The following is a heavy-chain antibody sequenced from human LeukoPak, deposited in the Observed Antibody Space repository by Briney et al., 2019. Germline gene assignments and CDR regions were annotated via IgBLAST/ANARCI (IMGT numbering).Heavy chain of an antibody. Sequence: ASGKVSCKASGYTFTSYYMHWVRQPPGQGLEWMGIINPSGGSTSYAQKFQGRVTMTRDTSTSTVYMELSSLRSEDTAVYYCARGCGIQLWFGACPYGMDVWGQGTTVTVSS. V-gene: IGHV1-46*01. J-gene: IGHJ6*02. CDR2: INPSGGST. D-gene: IGHD5-18*01. CDR1: GYTFTSYY. CDR3: ARGCGIQLWFGACPYGMDV.